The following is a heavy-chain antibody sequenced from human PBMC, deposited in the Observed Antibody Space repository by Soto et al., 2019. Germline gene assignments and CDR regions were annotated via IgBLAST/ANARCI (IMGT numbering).Heavy chain of an antibody. CDR2: STSHSYGGTT. V-gene: IGHV3-49*04. CDR1: GFTSTDHA. J-gene: IGHJ6*02. CDR3: ARDGDYYGMDV. D-gene: IGHD3-3*01. Sequence: PGGSLRLSRTFSGFTSTDHALTWVRQAPGKGLEWVASSTSHSYGGTTDYAASVKGRFTISRDDSKSIAYLQMNSLQIADTAIYYCARDGDYYGMDVWCQGTTVTSP.